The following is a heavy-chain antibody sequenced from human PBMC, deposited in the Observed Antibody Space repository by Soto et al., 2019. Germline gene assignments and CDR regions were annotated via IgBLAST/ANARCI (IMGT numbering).Heavy chain of an antibody. Sequence: SVKVSCKASGGTFSSYAISWVRQAPGQGLEWMGGIIPIFGTANYAQKFQGRVTITADESTSTAYMELSSLRSEDTAAYYCARDSITMVRGTKALFDYWGQGTLVTVSS. CDR2: IIPIFGTA. J-gene: IGHJ4*02. D-gene: IGHD3-10*01. V-gene: IGHV1-69*13. CDR1: GGTFSSYA. CDR3: ARDSITMVRGTKALFDY.